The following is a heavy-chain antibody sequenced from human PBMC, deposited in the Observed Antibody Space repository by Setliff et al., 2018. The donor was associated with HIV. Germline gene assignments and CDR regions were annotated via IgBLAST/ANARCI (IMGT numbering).Heavy chain of an antibody. J-gene: IGHJ4*02. D-gene: IGHD4-17*01. CDR1: GGSISTYY. CDR2: VYADGRT. CDR3: ARDEIDGDYHGREARFDY. Sequence: PSETLSLTCTVSGGSISTYYLTWIRQPAGKGLEWIGRVYADGRTNYNPSLKSRVTMSLDTSKDQLSLRLSSVTAADTAVYYCARDEIDGDYHGREARFDYWGQGTLVTVSS. V-gene: IGHV4-4*07.